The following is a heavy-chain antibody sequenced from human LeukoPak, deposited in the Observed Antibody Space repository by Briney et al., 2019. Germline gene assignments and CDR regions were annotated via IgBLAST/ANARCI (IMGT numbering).Heavy chain of an antibody. V-gene: IGHV3-30-3*01. Sequence: PGGSLRLSCAASGLTFSSYAMHWVRQAPGKGLVWEAVISYDGSNKYYADSVKGRFTISRDNSKNTLYLQMNSLRSEDTAVYYCARVNGVGASGELGYWGQGTLVTVSS. CDR3: ARVNGVGASGELGY. CDR2: ISYDGSNK. CDR1: GLTFSSYA. J-gene: IGHJ4*02. D-gene: IGHD1-26*01.